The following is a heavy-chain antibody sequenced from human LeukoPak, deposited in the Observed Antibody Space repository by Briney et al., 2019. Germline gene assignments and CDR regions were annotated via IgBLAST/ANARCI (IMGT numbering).Heavy chain of an antibody. V-gene: IGHV4-4*07. CDR2: IYTDGSP. CDR3: ARDRPPGSETYRLDY. D-gene: IGHD3-10*01. CDR1: GASISNFY. J-gene: IGHJ4*02. Sequence: TETPSLTCTVSGASISNFYWSWIRQPAGKGLEWIGRIYTDGSPRYNPSLKSRITMSIDTSKNQFSLKLTSVTAADTAVYYCARDRPPGSETYRLDYWGQGTLVTVSS.